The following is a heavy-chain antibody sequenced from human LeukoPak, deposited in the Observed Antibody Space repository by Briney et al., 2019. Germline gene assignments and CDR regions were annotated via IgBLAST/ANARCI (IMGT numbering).Heavy chain of an antibody. D-gene: IGHD6-19*01. CDR1: GFTFSSYA. J-gene: IGHJ4*02. V-gene: IGHV3-74*01. CDR2: INSDGSRT. CDR3: AKVIYSGWEGELSD. Sequence: PGGSLRLSCAASGFTFSSYAMSWVRQAPGKGLVWVSRINSDGSRTRYADSVMGRFTISRDNAKNTLYLQMNSLRAEDTAVYYCAKVIYSGWEGELSDWGQGTLVTVSS.